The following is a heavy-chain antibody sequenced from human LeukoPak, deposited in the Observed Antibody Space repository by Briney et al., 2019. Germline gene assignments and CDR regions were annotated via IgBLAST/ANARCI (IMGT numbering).Heavy chain of an antibody. Sequence: EASVKVSCKVSGYMFTELPIHWVRQTPAKGLEWMGGFDPEDGETIYAQKFQGRVTMTEDTSTDTAYMELSSLRSEDTAVYYCATDVLLSPGVDYWGQGTLVTVSS. D-gene: IGHD1-26*01. CDR2: FDPEDGET. J-gene: IGHJ4*02. CDR3: ATDVLLSPGVDY. CDR1: GYMFTELP. V-gene: IGHV1-24*01.